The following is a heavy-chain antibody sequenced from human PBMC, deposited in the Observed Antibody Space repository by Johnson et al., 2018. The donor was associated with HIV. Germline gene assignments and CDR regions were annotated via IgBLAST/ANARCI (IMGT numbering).Heavy chain of an antibody. CDR1: GFTFSSYW. J-gene: IGHJ3*02. V-gene: IGHV3-7*01. D-gene: IGHD3-22*01. CDR2: IKQDGSEK. CDR3: ARALYYYDRGDAFDI. Sequence: VQLVESGGGLVQPGGSLRLSCAASGFTFSSYWMSWVRQAPGKGLEWVANIKQDGSEKYYVDSVKGRFTISRDNAKNSLYLQMNSLRAEDTAVYYCARALYYYDRGDAFDIWGQGTTVTVSS.